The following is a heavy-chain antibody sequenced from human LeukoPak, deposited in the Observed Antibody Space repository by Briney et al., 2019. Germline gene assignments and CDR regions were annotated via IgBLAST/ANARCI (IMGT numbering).Heavy chain of an antibody. CDR3: ATYCSRTSCYGVKRGNFDY. Sequence: ASVKVSCKVSGYTLTELSMHWVRQAPGKGLEWMGGFDPEDGETIYAQKFQGRVTMTEDTSTDTAYMELSSLRSEDTAVYYCATYCSRTSCYGVKRGNFDYWGQGTLVTVSS. CDR2: FDPEDGET. V-gene: IGHV1-24*01. J-gene: IGHJ4*02. D-gene: IGHD2-2*01. CDR1: GYTLTELS.